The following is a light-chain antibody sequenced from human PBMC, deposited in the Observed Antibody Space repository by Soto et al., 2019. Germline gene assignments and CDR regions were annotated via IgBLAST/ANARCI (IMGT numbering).Light chain of an antibody. CDR2: GVS. CDR1: QDINNSY. V-gene: IGKV3-20*01. J-gene: IGKJ1*01. CDR3: QQYGSSPRT. Sequence: GVYQSPGAVSLSQGERATLSCRASQDINNSYFAWYQQKPGQVPRLLIYGVSSRATGIPDRFSGSGSGTDFTLTINRLEPEDFAMYYCQQYGSSPRTFGQGSIVDI.